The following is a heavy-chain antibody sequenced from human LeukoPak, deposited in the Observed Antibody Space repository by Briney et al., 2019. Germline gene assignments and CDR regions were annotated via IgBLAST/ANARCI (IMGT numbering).Heavy chain of an antibody. CDR1: GFTFSSYA. Sequence: GGSLRLSCAASGFTFSSYAMHWVRQAPGQGLEWMGWINPNSGGTNYAQKFQGRVTMTRDTSISTAYMELSRLRSDDTAVYYCARDVVKYGSGSYPRPLGYWGQGTLVTVSS. CDR2: INPNSGGT. D-gene: IGHD3-10*01. J-gene: IGHJ4*02. CDR3: ARDVVKYGSGSYPRPLGY. V-gene: IGHV1-2*02.